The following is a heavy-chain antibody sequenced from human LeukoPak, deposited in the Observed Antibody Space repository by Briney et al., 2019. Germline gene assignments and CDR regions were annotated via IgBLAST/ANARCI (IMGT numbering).Heavy chain of an antibody. Sequence: PSETLSLTCTVSGGSISSYYWSWIRQPPGKGLEWIGYIYYSGSTNYNPSLKSRVTISVDTSKNQFSLKLSSVTAADTAVYYCARGRGDGYNWYYFDYWGQGTLVTVSS. CDR1: GGSISSYY. J-gene: IGHJ4*02. CDR2: IYYSGST. V-gene: IGHV4-59*01. CDR3: ARGRGDGYNWYYFDY. D-gene: IGHD5-24*01.